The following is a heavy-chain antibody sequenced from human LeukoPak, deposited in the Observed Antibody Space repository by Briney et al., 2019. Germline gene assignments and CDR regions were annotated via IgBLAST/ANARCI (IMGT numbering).Heavy chain of an antibody. CDR3: ARGLVQD. CDR1: GYSFSANY. D-gene: IGHD3-9*01. Sequence: VASVKVSCKASGYSFSANYMHWVRQAPGQGLEWMGWINPNSGGTNYAQKFQGRVTLTRDTSISTAYMELRRLRPDDTAVYYCARGLVQDWGQGTLVTVSS. V-gene: IGHV1-2*02. J-gene: IGHJ4*02. CDR2: INPNSGGT.